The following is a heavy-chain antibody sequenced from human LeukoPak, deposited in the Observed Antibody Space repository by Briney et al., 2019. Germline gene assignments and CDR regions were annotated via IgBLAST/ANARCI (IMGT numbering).Heavy chain of an antibody. CDR3: ARANYYGGNSFDY. CDR2: INPNSGGT. CDR1: GYTFTGYY. D-gene: IGHD4-23*01. Sequence: ASVKVSCKASGYTFTGYYMHWVRQAPGQGLEWMGWINPNSGGTNYAQKFQGRVTMTRDTSISTAYMELSSLRSEDTAVYYCARANYYGGNSFDYWGQGTLVTVSS. J-gene: IGHJ4*02. V-gene: IGHV1-2*02.